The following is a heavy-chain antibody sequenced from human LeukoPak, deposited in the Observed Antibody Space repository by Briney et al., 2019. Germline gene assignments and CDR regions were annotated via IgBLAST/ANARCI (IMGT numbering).Heavy chain of an antibody. CDR1: GFTFSSYG. J-gene: IGHJ4*02. V-gene: IGHV3-33*01. D-gene: IGHD3-22*01. CDR2: IWYDGSNK. CDR3: ARDSPTYYYDSSGIDY. Sequence: GRSLRLSCAASGFTFSSYGMHWVRQAPGKGLEWVAVIWYDGSNKYYADSVKGRFTISRDNSKNTLYLQMNSLRAEDTAVYYCARDSPTYYYDSSGIDYWGQGTLATVSS.